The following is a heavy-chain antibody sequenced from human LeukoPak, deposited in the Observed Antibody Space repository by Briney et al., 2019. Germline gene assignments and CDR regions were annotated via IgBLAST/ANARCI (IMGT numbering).Heavy chain of an antibody. D-gene: IGHD5-18*01. CDR3: ARGYSYLQPFDY. CDR2: ITSGSGII. V-gene: IGHV3-48*03. J-gene: IGHJ4*02. CDR1: GFTFSSYE. Sequence: PGGSLRLSCAASGFTFSSYEMNWVRQAPGKGLKWISYITSGSGIIYYADSVKGRFTISRDNAKNSLYLQMSSLRAEDTAVYYCARGYSYLQPFDYWGQGTLVTVSS.